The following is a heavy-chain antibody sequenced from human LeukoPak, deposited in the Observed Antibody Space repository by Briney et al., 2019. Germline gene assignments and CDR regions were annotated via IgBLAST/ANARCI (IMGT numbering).Heavy chain of an antibody. D-gene: IGHD3-22*01. Sequence: PSETLSLTCTVSGGSISSSSYYWGWIRQPPGKGLEWIGSIYYSGSTYYNPSLKSRATISVDTSKNQFSLKLSSVTAADTAVYYCARLTYYYDSSGPYWVQGTLVAVSS. CDR2: IYYSGST. CDR3: ARLTYYYDSSGPY. CDR1: GGSISSSSYY. J-gene: IGHJ4*02. V-gene: IGHV4-39*07.